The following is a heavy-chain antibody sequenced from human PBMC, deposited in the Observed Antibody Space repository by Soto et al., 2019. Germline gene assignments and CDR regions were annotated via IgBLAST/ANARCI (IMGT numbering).Heavy chain of an antibody. D-gene: IGHD1-1*01. V-gene: IGHV3-30*18. Sequence: GGSLRLSCGASGFTFSIYGIHWVRQAPGKGPEWVSFISFDGTSQDYGDSVKGRFTISRDNSKSTVYLQMNSLRTEDTAVYYCAKGRGGNNLGMDVWGQGTTVTVSS. CDR2: ISFDGTSQ. CDR1: GFTFSIYG. CDR3: AKGRGGNNLGMDV. J-gene: IGHJ6*02.